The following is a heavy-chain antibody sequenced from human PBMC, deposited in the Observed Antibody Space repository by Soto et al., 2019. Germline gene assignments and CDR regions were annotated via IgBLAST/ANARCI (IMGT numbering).Heavy chain of an antibody. D-gene: IGHD3-3*01. CDR2: ISGSGGST. J-gene: IGHJ3*02. Sequence: GGSLRLSCATSGFTFSTSSMNWVRQAPGKGLEWVSGISGSGGSTYYADSVKGRFTISRDNSKNTLYLQMNSLRAEDTAVYYPVLRFLEWLPDDAFDIWGQGTMVTVSS. CDR1: GFTFSTSS. CDR3: VLRFLEWLPDDAFDI. V-gene: IGHV3-23*01.